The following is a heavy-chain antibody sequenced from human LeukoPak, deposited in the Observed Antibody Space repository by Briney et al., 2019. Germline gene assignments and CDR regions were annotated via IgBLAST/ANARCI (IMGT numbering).Heavy chain of an antibody. D-gene: IGHD3-10*01. CDR1: GFTFGAYN. CDR3: VKDYGSGTCALDY. V-gene: IGHV3-30*02. CDR2: IRHDETSK. Sequence: GGSLRLSCAASGFTFGAYNIHWVRQAPGKGLEWVAFIRHDETSKYYIDSVKGRFTISRDNSKNTLYLQMNSLRPEDTAVYYCVKDYGSGTCALDYWGQGALVTVSS. J-gene: IGHJ4*02.